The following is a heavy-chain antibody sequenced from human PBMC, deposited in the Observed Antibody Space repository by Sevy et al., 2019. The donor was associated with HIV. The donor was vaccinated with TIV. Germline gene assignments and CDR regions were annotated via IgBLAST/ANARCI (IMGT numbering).Heavy chain of an antibody. CDR2: MNPNSGNT. CDR1: GYTFTSYD. D-gene: IGHD6-6*01. V-gene: IGHV1-8*01. J-gene: IGHJ5*02. CDR3: ARGVWGEQLVEYNWFDP. Sequence: ASVKVSCKASGYTFTSYDINWVRQDTGQGLEWMGWMNPNSGNTGYAQKFQGRVTMTRNTSISTAYMELSSLRSEDTAVYYCARGVWGEQLVEYNWFDPWGQGTLVTVSS.